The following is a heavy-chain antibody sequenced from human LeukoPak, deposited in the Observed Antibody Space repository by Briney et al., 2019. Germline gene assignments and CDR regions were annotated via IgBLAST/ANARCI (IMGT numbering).Heavy chain of an antibody. CDR2: IYTSGST. D-gene: IGHD6-6*01. J-gene: IGHJ6*03. V-gene: IGHV4-4*07. Sequence: PSETLSLTGTGSGGSISSYYWSWIRQPAGNGLEWIGRIYTSGSTNYNPSLKSRVTMSVDTSKNQFSLKLSSVTAADTAVYYCARVLERSEYSSSSDYYYYYMDVWGKGTTVTVSS. CDR3: ARVLERSEYSSSSDYYYYYMDV. CDR1: GGSISSYY.